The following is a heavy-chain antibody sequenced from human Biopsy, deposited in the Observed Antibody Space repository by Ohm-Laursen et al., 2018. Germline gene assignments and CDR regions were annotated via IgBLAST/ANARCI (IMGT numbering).Heavy chain of an antibody. D-gene: IGHD3-16*01. Sequence: GTLSLTCEVYGKTFSDYYWSWIRQPPGKGLEWIGEINNRGSTNYNPSLKSRVTISVDTSKNQFSLKLRSVTAADTAVYYCARAVDYYDPYYYYGLDVWGQGTTVTVSS. CDR1: GKTFSDYY. CDR2: INNRGST. V-gene: IGHV4-34*01. CDR3: ARAVDYYDPYYYYGLDV. J-gene: IGHJ6*02.